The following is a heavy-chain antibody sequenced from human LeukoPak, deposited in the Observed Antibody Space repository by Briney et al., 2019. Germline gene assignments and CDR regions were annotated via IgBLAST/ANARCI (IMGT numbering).Heavy chain of an antibody. V-gene: IGHV3-23*01. Sequence: GGSLRLSCAASGFTFSSYAMSWVRQAPGKGLEWVSGISGSGDSTYYADSVKGRFTISRDNSKNTLYLQMNSLRAEDTAVYYCARGGSYSSSWHGVDYWGQGTLVTVSS. CDR2: ISGSGDST. D-gene: IGHD6-13*01. CDR3: ARGGSYSSSWHGVDY. CDR1: GFTFSSYA. J-gene: IGHJ4*02.